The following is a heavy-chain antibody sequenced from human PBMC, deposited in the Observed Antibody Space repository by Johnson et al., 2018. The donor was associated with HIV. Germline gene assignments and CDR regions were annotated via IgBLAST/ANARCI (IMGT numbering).Heavy chain of an antibody. V-gene: IGHV3-74*02. Sequence: VQLVESGGGLVQPGGSLRLSCAASRFTISTFWMHWVRQVPGKGLMWVSRISGDGSSSSYADSVKGRFTISRDNAKNTLYLQLNSLRVEDTAIYYCARAQLLADDAFNNWGQGTMVTVSS. J-gene: IGHJ3*02. CDR1: RFTISTFW. CDR2: ISGDGSSS. D-gene: IGHD6-6*01. CDR3: ARAQLLADDAFNN.